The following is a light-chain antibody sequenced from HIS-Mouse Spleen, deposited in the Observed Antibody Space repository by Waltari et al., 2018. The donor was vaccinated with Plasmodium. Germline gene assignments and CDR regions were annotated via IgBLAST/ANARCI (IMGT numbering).Light chain of an antibody. CDR1: QSVSSSY. V-gene: IGKV3-20*01. Sequence: EIVLTQSPGTLSLSPGERATLPCRAIQSVSSSYLAWYQQKPGQAPRLLIYGASSRATGIPDRFSGSGSGTDFTLTISRLEPEDFAVYYCQQYGSSGTFGQGTKVEIK. CDR2: GAS. J-gene: IGKJ1*01. CDR3: QQYGSSGT.